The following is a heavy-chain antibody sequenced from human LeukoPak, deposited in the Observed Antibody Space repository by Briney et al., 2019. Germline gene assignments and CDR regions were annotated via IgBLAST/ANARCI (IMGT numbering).Heavy chain of an antibody. CDR2: VYYTGST. CDR1: GGYISSYY. Sequence: SETLSLTCTVSGGYISSYYWSWIRQPPGEGLEWIGYVYYTGSTNYNPSLKSRVTMSVDTSKNQFSLKLSSVTAADTAVYYCAREVVVAATYDYWGQGTLVTVSS. CDR3: AREVVVAATYDY. V-gene: IGHV4-59*12. J-gene: IGHJ4*02. D-gene: IGHD2-15*01.